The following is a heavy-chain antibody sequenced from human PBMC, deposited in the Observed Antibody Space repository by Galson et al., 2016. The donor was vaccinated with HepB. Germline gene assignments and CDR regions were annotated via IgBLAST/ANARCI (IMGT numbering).Heavy chain of an antibody. V-gene: IGHV3-74*01. D-gene: IGHD6-19*01. CDR2: ISSDGNTT. J-gene: IGHJ5*02. CDR3: TRDLATVADTWFDP. CDR1: GFTFSDYY. Sequence: SCAASGFTFSDYYMHWVRQGSGRGLMWVSRISSDGNTTTYADSVKGRFTISRDNAKNTLYLQMNSLRAEDTAMYFCTRDLATVADTWFDPWGQGTLVTVSS.